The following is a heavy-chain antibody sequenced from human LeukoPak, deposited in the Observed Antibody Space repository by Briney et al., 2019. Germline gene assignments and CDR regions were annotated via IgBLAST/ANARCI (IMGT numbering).Heavy chain of an antibody. Sequence: SETLSLTCTVSGGPISSYYWSWIRQPPGKGLEWIGNIYDSGSTNYNPSLKSRVTISVDTSKNQCSLKLSSVTAADTAVYYCARQSISGSSLSYFDYWGQGTLVNVSS. V-gene: IGHV4-59*01. J-gene: IGHJ4*02. CDR3: ARQSISGSSLSYFDY. D-gene: IGHD3-22*01. CDR1: GGPISSYY. CDR2: IYDSGST.